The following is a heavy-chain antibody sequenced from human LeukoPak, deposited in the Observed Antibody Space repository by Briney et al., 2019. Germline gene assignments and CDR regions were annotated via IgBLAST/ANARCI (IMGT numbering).Heavy chain of an antibody. CDR2: ISGSGGST. Sequence: GGSLRLSCAASGFTFSSYAMSWVRQAPGKGLEWVSAISGSGGSTYYADSVKGRITISRDNSKNTLYLQMNSLRAEDTAVYYSAKDRGYSYGYWFDPWGQGTLVTVSS. CDR1: GFTFSSYA. D-gene: IGHD5-18*01. J-gene: IGHJ5*02. V-gene: IGHV3-23*01. CDR3: AKDRGYSYGYWFDP.